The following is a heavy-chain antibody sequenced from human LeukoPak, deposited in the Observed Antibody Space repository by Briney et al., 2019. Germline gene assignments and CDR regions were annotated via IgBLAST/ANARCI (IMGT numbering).Heavy chain of an antibody. CDR1: GFTFSHHW. CDR2: ISSDESST. CDR3: TRNPDGRNWFDP. V-gene: IGHV3-74*01. J-gene: IGHJ5*02. Sequence: PGGSLRLSRAASGFTFSHHWMHWVRQAPGKGLVWVSHISSDESSTTYADSVKGRFTISRDNRKNTLYLQMNSLRVEDTAMYYCTRNPDGRNWFDPWGQGTLVTVSS. D-gene: IGHD1-14*01.